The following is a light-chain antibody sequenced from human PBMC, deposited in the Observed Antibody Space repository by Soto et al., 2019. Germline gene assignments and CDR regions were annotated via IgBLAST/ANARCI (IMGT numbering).Light chain of an antibody. CDR2: DVS. CDR1: SSEVGAYNY. J-gene: IGLJ1*01. Sequence: QSALTQPASLSGSPGQSITIPSTGTSSEVGAYNYDSWYQQYPGEAPKVIIYDVSHRPAGVSNRFSGPKSGNTASLTISGLQTQDEADYYCSSYTSATTYVFGTGTKVTVL. CDR3: SSYTSATTYV. V-gene: IGLV2-14*01.